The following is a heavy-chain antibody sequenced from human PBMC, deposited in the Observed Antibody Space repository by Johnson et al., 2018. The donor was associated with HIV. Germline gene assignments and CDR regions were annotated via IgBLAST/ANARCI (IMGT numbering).Heavy chain of an antibody. CDR1: GFTVRSNY. Sequence: EVQLVESGGDLIQPGGSLRLSCVASGFTVRSNYMSWVRQAPGKGLEWVGRIKRKTDGGTTDYAAPVKGRFTISRDDSNNMLYLEMNSLKTEDTATYYCTTAGYTFSDAFDIWGHGLMVTVSS. CDR3: TTAGYTFSDAFDI. CDR2: IKRKTDGGTT. J-gene: IGHJ3*02. D-gene: IGHD2-2*02. V-gene: IGHV3-15*01.